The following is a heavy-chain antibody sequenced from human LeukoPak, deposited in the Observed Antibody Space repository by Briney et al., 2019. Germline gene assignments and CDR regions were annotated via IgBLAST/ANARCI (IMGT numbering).Heavy chain of an antibody. Sequence: ASVTVSCKASGYTFTSYDINWVRQATGQGLEWMGWMNPNSGNTGYAQKFQGRVTMTRNTSISTAYMELSSLRSEDTAVYYCARATPDYYDSSGYYPFDYWGQGTLVTVSS. D-gene: IGHD3-22*01. J-gene: IGHJ4*02. CDR2: MNPNSGNT. CDR3: ARATPDYYDSSGYYPFDY. V-gene: IGHV1-8*01. CDR1: GYTFTSYD.